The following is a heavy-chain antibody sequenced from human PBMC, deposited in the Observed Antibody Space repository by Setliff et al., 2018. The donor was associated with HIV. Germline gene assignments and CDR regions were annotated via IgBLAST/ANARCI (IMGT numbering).Heavy chain of an antibody. V-gene: IGHV3-33*03. CDR1: GFTFRNYG. Sequence: PGGSLRLSCAASGFTFRNYGMHWVRQAPGKGLEWVAVIWYDGSNTYYADSVKGRFTISRDNAKNSLYLQMNSLRAEDTAVYFCARGRGESRTNYFDYWGQGSLVTVSS. CDR2: IWYDGSNT. J-gene: IGHJ4*02. CDR3: ARGRGESRTNYFDY.